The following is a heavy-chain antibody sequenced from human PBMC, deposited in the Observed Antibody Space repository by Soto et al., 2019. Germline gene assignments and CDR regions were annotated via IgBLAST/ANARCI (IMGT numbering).Heavy chain of an antibody. D-gene: IGHD4-17*01. CDR3: ARPLDYGDYYWYFDL. CDR2: IYYSGST. CDR1: GGSISSSSYY. J-gene: IGHJ2*01. Sequence: ETLSLTCTVSGGSISSSSYYWGWIRQPPGKGLEWIGSIYYSGSTYYNPSLKSRVTISVDTSKNQFSLKLSSVTAADTAVYYCARPLDYGDYYWYFDLCGRGTLVTVSS. V-gene: IGHV4-39*01.